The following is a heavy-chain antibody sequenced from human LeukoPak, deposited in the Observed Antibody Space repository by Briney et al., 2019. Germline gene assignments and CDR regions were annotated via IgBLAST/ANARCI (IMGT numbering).Heavy chain of an antibody. CDR2: ISGSGGST. CDR3: ATPLDYYDRSDSHQGGD. J-gene: IGHJ4*02. V-gene: IGHV3-23*01. D-gene: IGHD3-22*01. Sequence: QPGGSLRLSCAASGFTFSSYAMSWVRQAPGKGLEWVSAISGSGGSTYYADSVKGRFTISRDNSKNTLYLQMNSLRAEDTAVYYCATPLDYYDRSDSHQGGDWGQGTLVTVSS. CDR1: GFTFSSYA.